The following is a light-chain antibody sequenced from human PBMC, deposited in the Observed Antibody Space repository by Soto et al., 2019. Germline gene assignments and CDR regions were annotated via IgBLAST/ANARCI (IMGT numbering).Light chain of an antibody. V-gene: IGKV1-5*01. J-gene: IGKJ1*01. CDR2: DAS. Sequence: DIQMTQSPSTLSASVGDRVIITCRASQSISNWLAWYQHKPGKAPKLLIYDASILDSGVPSKFSGSGSGTELTLTISSLQPDDFATYYCQQYNSYSGFGQGTKLDIK. CDR3: QQYNSYSG. CDR1: QSISNW.